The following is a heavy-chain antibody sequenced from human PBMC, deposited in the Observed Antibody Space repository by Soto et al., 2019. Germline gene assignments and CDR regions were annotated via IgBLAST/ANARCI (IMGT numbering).Heavy chain of an antibody. CDR2: ISGRGGNT. V-gene: IGHV3-23*01. D-gene: IGHD2-15*01. Sequence: PGSALRVACASSVFPFINYAMRWVRQAPGKGLEWVSTISGRGGNTYYADSVKGRFTISRDNSRNTLYLQMDSLRVEDSAVYSCAKAGCSGGTCYLYYFDYWGQGALVTVSS. CDR1: VFPFINYA. J-gene: IGHJ4*02. CDR3: AKAGCSGGTCYLYYFDY.